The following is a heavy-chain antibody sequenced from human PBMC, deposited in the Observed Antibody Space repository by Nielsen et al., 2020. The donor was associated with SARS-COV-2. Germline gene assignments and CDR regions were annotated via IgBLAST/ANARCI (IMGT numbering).Heavy chain of an antibody. V-gene: IGHV4-34*01. D-gene: IGHD6-19*01. J-gene: IGHJ6*03. CDR3: ARTSSSGWPYYYYYMDV. CDR2: INHSGST. Sequence: GSLRLSCTVYGGSFNGYFWTWIRQSPGKGLEWIGEINHSGSTSYNPSLKRRVTISIDTSKNQFSLNLSSVTAADMGVYYCARTSSSGWPYYYYYMDVWGKGTTVTVSS. CDR1: GGSFNGYF.